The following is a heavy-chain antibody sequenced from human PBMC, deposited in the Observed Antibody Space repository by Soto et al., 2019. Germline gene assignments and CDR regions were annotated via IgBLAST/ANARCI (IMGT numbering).Heavy chain of an antibody. CDR2: IYYSGST. CDR3: ARDYFGSGTYIRFDY. Sequence: KASETLSLTCTVSGGSVSSGDYYWNWIRQSPGKGLEWIGHIYYSGSTNYNPSLKSRVTISLDTSKNQLSLNLSSVTAADTAVYYCARDYFGSGTYIRFDYWGQGTPVTVSS. V-gene: IGHV4-61*08. D-gene: IGHD3-10*01. J-gene: IGHJ4*02. CDR1: GGSVSSGDYY.